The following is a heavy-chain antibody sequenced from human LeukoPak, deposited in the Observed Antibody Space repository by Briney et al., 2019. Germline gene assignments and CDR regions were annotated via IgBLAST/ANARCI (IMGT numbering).Heavy chain of an antibody. CDR2: IYYSGST. V-gene: IGHV4-59*01. CDR1: GGSISSYY. D-gene: IGHD3-10*01. J-gene: IGHJ6*03. Sequence: PSETLSLTCTVSGGSISSYYWSWIRQPPGKGLEWIGYIYYSGSTNYNPSLKSRVTISVDTSKNQFSLKLSPVTAADTAVYYCARAHYYGSGSRRYYYYYMDVWGKGTTVTISS. CDR3: ARAHYYGSGSRRYYYYYMDV.